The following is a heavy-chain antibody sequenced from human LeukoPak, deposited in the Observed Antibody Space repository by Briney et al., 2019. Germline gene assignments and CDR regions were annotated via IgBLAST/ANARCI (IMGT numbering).Heavy chain of an antibody. CDR1: GGSVSSGSYY. Sequence: PSETLPLTCTVSGGSVSSGSYYWSWIRQPPGKGLEWIGYMYYSGSTNYNPSLKSRVTISVDTSKNQFSLKLTSVTAADTAVYYCARDRVYYFDYWGQGTLVTVSS. CDR3: ARDRVYYFDY. CDR2: MYYSGST. V-gene: IGHV4-61*01. J-gene: IGHJ4*02.